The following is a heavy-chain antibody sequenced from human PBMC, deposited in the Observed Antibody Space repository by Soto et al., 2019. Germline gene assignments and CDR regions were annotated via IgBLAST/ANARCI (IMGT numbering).Heavy chain of an antibody. J-gene: IGHJ5*02. CDR2: LIPIFGTP. Sequence: SVKVSFKASGGTFSGYGIHWVRQAPGQGLEWMGGLIPIFGTPNYAQKFQGRVTITADESTSTAYMELSSLRSEDTAVYYCARGWDHYDSSGLRTWFDPWGQGTLVTVSS. CDR1: GGTFSGYG. CDR3: ARGWDHYDSSGLRTWFDP. D-gene: IGHD3-22*01. V-gene: IGHV1-69*13.